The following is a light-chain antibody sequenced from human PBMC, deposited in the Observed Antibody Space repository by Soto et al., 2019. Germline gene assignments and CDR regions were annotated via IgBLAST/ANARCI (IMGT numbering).Light chain of an antibody. Sequence: SVLTQPASVSGSPGQSITISCTGTSSDVGSYSLVSWYQQHPGKAPKLMIYEVSKRPSGVSNRFSGSKSGNTASLTISGLQAEDEADYYCCSYAGSLYVFRTCTKVTV. J-gene: IGLJ1*01. CDR3: CSYAGSLYV. CDR1: SSDVGSYSL. V-gene: IGLV2-23*02. CDR2: EVS.